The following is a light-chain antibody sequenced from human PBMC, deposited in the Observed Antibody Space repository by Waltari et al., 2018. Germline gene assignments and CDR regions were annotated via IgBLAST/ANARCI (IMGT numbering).Light chain of an antibody. CDR3: CSYVTTSLRYV. V-gene: IGLV2-23*02. CDR2: DVR. CDR1: SSDVGSHNL. J-gene: IGLJ1*01. Sequence: QSALTQPASVSGSPGQPITISCTGFSSDVGSHNLVSWYQHHSGKPPKLIIYDVRQRPSGVQDRFSGSKSGNTASLVISGLQSEDEAEYYCCSYVTTSLRYVFGTGTRVTVL.